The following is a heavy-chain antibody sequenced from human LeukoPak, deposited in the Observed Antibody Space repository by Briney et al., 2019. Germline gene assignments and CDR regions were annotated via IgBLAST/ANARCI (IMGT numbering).Heavy chain of an antibody. CDR1: GGSFSGYY. D-gene: IGHD2-15*01. J-gene: IGHJ5*02. V-gene: IGHV4-4*07. Sequence: SETLCLTCAVYGGSFSGYYWSWIRQPAGQGLEWIGRIYTSGSTNYNPSLKSRVTISVDTSKNQFSLRLSSVTAADTAVYYCARDRRIVVVVAATLLRGNWFDRWGQGTLVTVSS. CDR3: ARDRRIVVVVAATLLRGNWFDR. CDR2: IYTSGST.